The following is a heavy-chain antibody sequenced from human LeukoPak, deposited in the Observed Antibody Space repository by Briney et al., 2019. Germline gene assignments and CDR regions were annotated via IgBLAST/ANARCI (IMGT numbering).Heavy chain of an antibody. J-gene: IGHJ4*02. D-gene: IGHD1-14*01. CDR2: ISASGAGT. Sequence: GGSLRLSCAASGFTFNTYAMSWVPQAPGKGLEWVSSISASGAGTYYADSVKGRFTISRDNSENTVYLQMNSLRAEDTAIYYCAKDWSGSDYFDYWGQGTLVTVSS. CDR1: GFTFNTYA. V-gene: IGHV3-23*01. CDR3: AKDWSGSDYFDY.